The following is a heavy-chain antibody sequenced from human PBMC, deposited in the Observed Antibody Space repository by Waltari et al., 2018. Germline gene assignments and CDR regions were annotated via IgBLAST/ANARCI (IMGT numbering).Heavy chain of an antibody. J-gene: IGHJ5*02. D-gene: IGHD5-12*01. CDR1: SGSFSNYY. Sequence: QVQLNQWGAGLLKPSGTLSLTCAVSSGSFSNYYCTWIRQSPGKGLEWIAEINHNGYIIHNPSLESRVTISVDTSRKQISLSLTSVTAADTAVYYCARGSYFTENDGYTHRAALDLWGQGSQVTVSS. CDR3: ARGSYFTENDGYTHRAALDL. V-gene: IGHV4-34*01. CDR2: INHNGYI.